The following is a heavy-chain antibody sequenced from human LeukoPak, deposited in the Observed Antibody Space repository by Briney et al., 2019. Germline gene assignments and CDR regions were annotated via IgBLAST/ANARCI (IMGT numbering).Heavy chain of an antibody. D-gene: IGHD3-22*01. V-gene: IGHV5-51*01. J-gene: IGHJ5*01. Sequence: GESLHISCKGSEFNFVAYWLAWARQMPGKGLEWMGISHPINSDTKYSPALQGQVTISADTSRSTAYLQWNRLKAWDIAMYYCARHHYYYDRSVNYGWFDSSGQGTLVTVSS. CDR3: ARHHYYYDRSVNYGWFDS. CDR2: SHPINSDT. CDR1: EFNFVAYW.